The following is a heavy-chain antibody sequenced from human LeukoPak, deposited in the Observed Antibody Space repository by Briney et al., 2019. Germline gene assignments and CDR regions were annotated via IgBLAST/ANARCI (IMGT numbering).Heavy chain of an antibody. CDR3: ARLLYDPNNWFDP. J-gene: IGHJ5*02. CDR1: GYTFTAYY. Sequence: GASVKVSCKASGYTFTAYYMHWVRQAPGQGLEWMGWINPNSGGTNYAQKFQGRVTMTRDTSISTAYMELSRLRSDDTAVYYCARLLYDPNNWFDPWGQGTLVTVSS. D-gene: IGHD3-3*01. CDR2: INPNSGGT. V-gene: IGHV1-2*02.